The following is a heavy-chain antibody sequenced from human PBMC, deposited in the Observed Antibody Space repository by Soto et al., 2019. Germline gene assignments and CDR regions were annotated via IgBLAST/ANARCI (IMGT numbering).Heavy chain of an antibody. CDR1: GGSVSSGSYY. V-gene: IGHV4-61*01. J-gene: IGHJ5*02. CDR2: IYYSGST. D-gene: IGHD4-17*01. CDR3: ARRNAVYGDYVTNWFDP. Sequence: QVQLQESGPGLVKPSETLSLTCTVSGGSVSSGSYYWSWIRQPPGKGLEWIGYIYYSGSTNYNPSLKSRVTISVDTSKNQFSLKLSSVTAADTAVYYCARRNAVYGDYVTNWFDPWGQGTLVTVSS.